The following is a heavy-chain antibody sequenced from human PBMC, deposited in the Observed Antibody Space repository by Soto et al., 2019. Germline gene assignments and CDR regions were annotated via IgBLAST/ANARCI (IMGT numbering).Heavy chain of an antibody. D-gene: IGHD3-10*01. Sequence: LLQQRGAGLLRPSETLSLTCDVYGGSFSGYYWSWVRQAPGKGLEWIVEINHSGSPNYNPSLQSRVSVSVDTSKTHFSLKLSSVTAADTAVYYCATFPPEGRTATSRGDDAFDIWGQGTLVTVS. CDR2: INHSGSP. J-gene: IGHJ3*02. V-gene: IGHV4-34*02. CDR1: GGSFSGYY. CDR3: ATFPPEGRTATSRGDDAFDI.